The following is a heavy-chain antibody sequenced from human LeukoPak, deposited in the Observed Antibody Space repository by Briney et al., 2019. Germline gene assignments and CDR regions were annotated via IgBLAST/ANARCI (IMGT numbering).Heavy chain of an antibody. CDR2: INHSGST. D-gene: IGHD6-19*01. J-gene: IGHJ5*02. V-gene: IGHV4-34*01. Sequence: SETLSLTCAVYGGSFSGYYWSWIRQPPGKGLEWIGEINHSGSTNYNPSLKSRVTISVDTSKNQFSLKLSSVTAADTAVYYCARDRAVAGTRWFDPWGQGTLATVSS. CDR3: ARDRAVAGTRWFDP. CDR1: GGSFSGYY.